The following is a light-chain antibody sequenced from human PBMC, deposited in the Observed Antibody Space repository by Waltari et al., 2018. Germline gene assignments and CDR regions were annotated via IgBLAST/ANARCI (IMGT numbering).Light chain of an antibody. CDR1: SSVSRS. CDR3: QKYVSLPAT. CDR2: DAS. Sequence: EIVLPQPPGTLPLSPGERPPLTCRASSSVSRSLAWYQQKHGQAPRLLIYDASTRATGIPDRFSGSGSGTDFSLTISRLEPEDFAVYYCQKYVSLPATFGQGTKVEIK. J-gene: IGKJ1*01. V-gene: IGKV3-20*01.